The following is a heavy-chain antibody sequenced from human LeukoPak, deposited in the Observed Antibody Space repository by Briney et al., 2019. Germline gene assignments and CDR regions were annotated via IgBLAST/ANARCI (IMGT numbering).Heavy chain of an antibody. Sequence: GGSLRLSCAASGVTVSSKYISWVRQASGKGLEWVSRINDDGSATTYADSMKGRFTISRDNSKNTLFLQMNSLRAEDTAVYYCAKGIAVAGPGKSVFDYWGQGTLVTVSS. D-gene: IGHD6-19*01. J-gene: IGHJ4*02. CDR1: GVTVSSKY. CDR2: INDDGSAT. V-gene: IGHV3-23*01. CDR3: AKGIAVAGPGKSVFDY.